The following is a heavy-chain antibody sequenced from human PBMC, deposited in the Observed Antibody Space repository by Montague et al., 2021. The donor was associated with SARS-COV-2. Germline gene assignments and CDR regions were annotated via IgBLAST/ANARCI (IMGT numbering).Heavy chain of an antibody. CDR1: GDSVSSNSAT. CDR2: TYYRSKWYN. D-gene: IGHD1-1*01. CDR3: TSGREGNYNVMDV. Sequence: CAISGDSVSSNSATWDWVRQSLSRGLEWLGSTYYRSKWYNDYAVSVRGRVTINPDTSKNQFSLQLNSVTPEDTAIYYCTSGREGNYNVMDVWGQGTTVTVSS. V-gene: IGHV6-1*01. J-gene: IGHJ6*02.